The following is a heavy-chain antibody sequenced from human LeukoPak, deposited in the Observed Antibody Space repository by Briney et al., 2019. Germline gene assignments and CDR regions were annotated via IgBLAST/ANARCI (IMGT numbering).Heavy chain of an antibody. J-gene: IGHJ4*02. CDR2: IKQDGSER. CDR1: GFTFSSYW. V-gene: IGHV3-7*05. D-gene: IGHD3-22*01. Sequence: PGGSLRLSCAASGFTFSSYWMNWVRQAPGKGLEWVANIKQDGSERYYVDSVKGRFTISRDNAKKLLSLQMNSLRGDDTAVYYCERGWQGMWLFDQWGQGTLVTVAS. CDR3: ERGWQGMWLFDQ.